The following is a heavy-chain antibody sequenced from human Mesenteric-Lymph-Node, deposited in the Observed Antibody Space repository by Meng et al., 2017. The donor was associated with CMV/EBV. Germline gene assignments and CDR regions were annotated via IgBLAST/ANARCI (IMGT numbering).Heavy chain of an antibody. Sequence: GGSLRLSCAASGFPFNNYVIHWVRQAPGQGLEWVASMRFDGTNRYYVDSVKGRFTISRDNSKSTLYLQMNSLRVEDTAVYYCAKGDMYYDFWSGAYNRLRYYYGMDVWGQGTTVTVSS. V-gene: IGHV3-30*02. CDR2: MRFDGTNR. J-gene: IGHJ6*02. D-gene: IGHD3-3*01. CDR1: GFPFNNYV. CDR3: AKGDMYYDFWSGAYNRLRYYYGMDV.